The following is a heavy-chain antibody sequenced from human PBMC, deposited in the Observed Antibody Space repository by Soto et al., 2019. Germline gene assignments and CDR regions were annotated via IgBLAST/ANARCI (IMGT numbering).Heavy chain of an antibody. J-gene: IGHJ4*02. CDR2: MNPNSGRT. V-gene: IGHV1-8*02. D-gene: IGHD6-19*01. CDR1: GYTFTDYD. CDR3: STWGRNGWYTGFF. Sequence: QVQLVQSGAEVRKPRASVKVSCKTSGYTFTDYDINWVRQAPGQGLEWVGRMNPNSGRTDYAQKLEGRVTMTRDISISTAYMELSSLGYDDTAVYFCSTWGRNGWYTGFFWGQGTLVTVSS.